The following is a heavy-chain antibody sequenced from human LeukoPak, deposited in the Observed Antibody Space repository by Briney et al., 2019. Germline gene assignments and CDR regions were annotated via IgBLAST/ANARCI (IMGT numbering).Heavy chain of an antibody. Sequence: HGGSLRLSCVVSGFTFSSHWMSWVRQAPGKGLEWVANIKEDGSEKYYVDSVKGRFTISRDNAKKSLYLQMGSLRAEDTAVYYCATHGYSELRYFDWSTNEWGQGTLVTVSS. CDR3: ATHGYSELRYFDWSTNE. CDR2: IKEDGSEK. J-gene: IGHJ4*02. CDR1: GFTFSSHW. D-gene: IGHD3-9*01. V-gene: IGHV3-7*01.